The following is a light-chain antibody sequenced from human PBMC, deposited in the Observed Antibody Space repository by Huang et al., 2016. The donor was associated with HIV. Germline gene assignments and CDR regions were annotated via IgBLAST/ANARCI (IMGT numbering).Light chain of an antibody. CDR1: QDISNY. CDR3: QQYNNLPT. J-gene: IGKJ3*01. V-gene: IGKV1-33*01. CDR2: DAS. Sequence: DIQMTPSPSSLSASVGDRVTITCQASQDISNYLNWYQQKPVKAPKVLIYDASKLETGVPSRFSGSGYGTDFTFTISSLQPEDIATYYCQQYNNLPTFGPGTKVHIK.